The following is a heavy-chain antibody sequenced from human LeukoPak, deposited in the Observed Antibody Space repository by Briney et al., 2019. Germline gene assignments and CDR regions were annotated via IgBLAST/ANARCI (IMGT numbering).Heavy chain of an antibody. CDR2: IYPGDSDT. CDR3: ARRLPAPEAFDI. D-gene: IGHD2-2*01. CDR1: GYSFTTYW. V-gene: IGHV5-51*01. J-gene: IGHJ3*02. Sequence: GESLKISCQGSGYSFTTYWIGWVRQMPGKGLEWMGIIYPGDSDTRYSPSFQGQVTISADKSISTAYLQWSSLRASDAAIYYCARRLPAPEAFDIWGQGTMVTVSS.